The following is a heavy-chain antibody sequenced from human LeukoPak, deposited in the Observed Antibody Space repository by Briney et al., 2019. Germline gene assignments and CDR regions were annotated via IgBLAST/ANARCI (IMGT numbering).Heavy chain of an antibody. V-gene: IGHV3-33*06. CDR3: AKSDDFSTLGY. CDR1: GFTFSSYG. Sequence: PGRSLRLSCAASGFTFSSYGMHWVRQAPGKGLEWVAVIWYDGSNKYYADSVKGRFTISRDNSKNTLYLQMNSLRAEDTAVYYCAKSDDFSTLGYWGQGTLVTVSS. J-gene: IGHJ4*02. CDR2: IWYDGSNK. D-gene: IGHD3/OR15-3a*01.